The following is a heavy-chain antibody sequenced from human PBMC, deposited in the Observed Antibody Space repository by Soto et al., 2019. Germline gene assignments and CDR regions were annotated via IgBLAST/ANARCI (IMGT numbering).Heavy chain of an antibody. CDR2: ISYDGSNK. CDR1: GFTFSSYG. CDR3: AKDLGYYDSSGFDY. V-gene: IGHV3-30*18. D-gene: IGHD3-22*01. Sequence: QVQLVESGGGVVQPGRSLRLSCAASGFTFSSYGMHWVRQAPGKGLEWVAVISYDGSNKYYADSVKGRFTISRDNSKNTLYLQMNSLRAEDTAVYYCAKDLGYYDSSGFDYWGQGTLVTVSS. J-gene: IGHJ4*02.